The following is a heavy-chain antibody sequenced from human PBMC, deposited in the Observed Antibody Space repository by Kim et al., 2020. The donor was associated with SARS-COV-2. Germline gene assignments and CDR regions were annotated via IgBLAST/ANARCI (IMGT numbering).Heavy chain of an antibody. CDR1: GFTFSSYW. Sequence: GGSLRLSCAASGFTFSSYWMSWVCQAPGKGLEWVANIKQDGSEKYYVDSVKGRFTISRDNAKNSLYLQMNSLRAEDTAVYYCARDSWPVTSPYYYDRGSPVDFDYWGQGTLVTVSS. V-gene: IGHV3-7*01. D-gene: IGHD3-22*01. J-gene: IGHJ4*02. CDR3: ARDSWPVTSPYYYDRGSPVDFDY. CDR2: IKQDGSEK.